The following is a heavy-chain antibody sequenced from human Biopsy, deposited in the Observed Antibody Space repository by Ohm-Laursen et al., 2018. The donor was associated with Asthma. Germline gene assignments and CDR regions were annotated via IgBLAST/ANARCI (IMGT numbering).Heavy chain of an antibody. Sequence: VTLSLTCTVSGGYLTGHYWNWIRQPPGKGLEWIGEIDQSGYTNYNPSLKSRVTISADTSKNQFHLNLSSVTAADTAVYFCARAAITGIRGWFDPWGQGTQVTVSS. CDR1: GGYLTGHY. CDR2: IDQSGYT. J-gene: IGHJ5*02. CDR3: ARAAITGIRGWFDP. V-gene: IGHV4-34*01. D-gene: IGHD1-20*01.